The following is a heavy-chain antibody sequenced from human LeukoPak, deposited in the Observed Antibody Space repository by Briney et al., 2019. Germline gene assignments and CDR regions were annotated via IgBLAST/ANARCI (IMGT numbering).Heavy chain of an antibody. D-gene: IGHD3-10*01. CDR3: AKGTDGYGELLNTYDY. CDR1: GFTFSSYA. Sequence: GGSLRLSCAASGFTFSSYAMSWVRQAPGKGLEWVSAISGSGGSTYNADSEKGRFTISRENSTNTLYLQMNSLRAEDTAVYYCAKGTDGYGELLNTYDYWGQGTLVTVSS. CDR2: ISGSGGST. V-gene: IGHV3-23*01. J-gene: IGHJ4*02.